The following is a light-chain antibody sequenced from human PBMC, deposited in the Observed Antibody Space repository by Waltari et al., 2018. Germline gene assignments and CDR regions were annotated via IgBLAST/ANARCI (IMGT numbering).Light chain of an antibody. CDR2: GAS. V-gene: IGKV3-20*01. CDR3: QQYGNSPWT. J-gene: IGKJ1*01. Sequence: EIVLTQSQHTLSLSSGERATLSCRASQTIKNNYLSWFQHKRGQAPRLLFFGASDRATGIPDMFTVSGSGTDFTLTSSRLEPEDFAVYYCQQYGNSPWTFGHGTRVEIK. CDR1: QTIKNNY.